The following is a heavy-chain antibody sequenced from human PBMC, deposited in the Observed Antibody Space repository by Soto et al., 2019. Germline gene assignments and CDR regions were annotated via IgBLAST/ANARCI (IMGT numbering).Heavy chain of an antibody. Sequence: GGSLRLSCAASGFTFSSYAMHWVRQAPGKGLEWVAVISYDGSNKYYADSVKGRFTISRDNSKNTLYLQMNSLRAEDTAVYYCARDEAAAGIDDAFDIWGQGTMVTVSS. J-gene: IGHJ3*02. D-gene: IGHD6-13*01. CDR3: ARDEAAAGIDDAFDI. V-gene: IGHV3-30-3*01. CDR2: ISYDGSNK. CDR1: GFTFSSYA.